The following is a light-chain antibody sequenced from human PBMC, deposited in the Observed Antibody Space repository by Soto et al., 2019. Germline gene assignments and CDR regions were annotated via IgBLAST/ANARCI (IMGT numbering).Light chain of an antibody. Sequence: EIVLTQSPGTLSLSPGERATLSCRASQSISSSYLAWYQQRPGQAPRLLIYGASSRATGIPDRFSGSGSGTEFTLTISRLEPEDFAVYYCQQYGSSSWTFGQG. CDR1: QSISSSY. CDR2: GAS. V-gene: IGKV3-20*01. CDR3: QQYGSSSWT. J-gene: IGKJ1*01.